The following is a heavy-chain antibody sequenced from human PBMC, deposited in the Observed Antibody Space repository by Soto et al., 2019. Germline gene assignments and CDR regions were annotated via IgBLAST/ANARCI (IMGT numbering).Heavy chain of an antibody. D-gene: IGHD3-22*01. CDR1: GGSISSGDYY. Sequence: PSETLSLTCTVSGGSISSGDYYWSWIRQPPGKGLEWIGYIYYSGSTYYNPSLKSRVTISVDTSKNQFSLKLSSVTAADTAVYYCARGVNYYDSSGSSWFDPRGQGALVTVSS. J-gene: IGHJ5*02. V-gene: IGHV4-30-4*01. CDR3: ARGVNYYDSSGSSWFDP. CDR2: IYYSGST.